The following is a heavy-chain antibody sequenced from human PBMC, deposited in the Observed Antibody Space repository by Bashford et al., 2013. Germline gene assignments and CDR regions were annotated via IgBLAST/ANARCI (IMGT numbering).Heavy chain of an antibody. Sequence: HSGGSLRLSCADSGFTFSSYAMSWVRQAPGKGLEWVSVISGSGGSTYYADSVKGRFTISRDNSKNTLYLQMNSLRAEDTAVYYCAKSGARFLEWLFLDYWGQGTLVTVSS. J-gene: IGHJ4*02. V-gene: IGHV3-23*01. D-gene: IGHD3-3*01. CDR3: AKSGARFLEWLFLDY. CDR2: ISGSGGST. CDR1: GFTFSSYA.